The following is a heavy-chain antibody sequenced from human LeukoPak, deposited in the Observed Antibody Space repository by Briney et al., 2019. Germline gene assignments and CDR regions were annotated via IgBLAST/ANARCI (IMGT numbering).Heavy chain of an antibody. CDR2: IFYSGRS. CDR3: ARIDPLGFFDQ. CDR1: GAFSSRYY. J-gene: IGHJ4*02. V-gene: IGHV4-59*12. Sequence: SETLSLACSVSGAFSSRYYWSWVRQPLGKGLEWLGSIFYSGRSNYNASLTSRISMSVDTSKAQFSLELTSVTAADTALYYCARIDPLGFFDQWGPGTLVTVSS. D-gene: IGHD6-25*01.